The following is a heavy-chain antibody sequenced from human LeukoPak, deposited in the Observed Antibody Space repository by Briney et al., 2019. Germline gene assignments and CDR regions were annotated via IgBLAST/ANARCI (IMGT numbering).Heavy chain of an antibody. CDR2: IRYDGSNK. CDR3: AKDLFRFGYCSGGSCLLGVNDY. CDR1: GFTFSSYG. Sequence: GGSLRLSCAASGFTFSSYGMHWVRQAPGKGLEWVAFIRYDGSNKYYADSVKGRFTISRDNSKNTLYLQMNSLRAEDTAVYYCAKDLFRFGYCSGGSCLLGVNDYWGQGTLVTVSS. D-gene: IGHD2-15*01. J-gene: IGHJ4*02. V-gene: IGHV3-30*02.